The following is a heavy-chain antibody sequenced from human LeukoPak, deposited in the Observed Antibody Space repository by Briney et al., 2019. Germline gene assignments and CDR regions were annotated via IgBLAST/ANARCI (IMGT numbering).Heavy chain of an antibody. D-gene: IGHD3-3*01. CDR3: AKAGHDFWSGSHWFDP. V-gene: IGHV1-8*03. J-gene: IGHJ5*02. CDR1: GYTFTSYD. Sequence: ASVKVSCKASGYTFTSYDINWVRQATGQGLEWMGWMNPNSGNTGYAQKFQGRVTITRNNSIRTAYMELSSLRSEDTAVYYCAKAGHDFWSGSHWFDPWGQGTLVTVSS. CDR2: MNPNSGNT.